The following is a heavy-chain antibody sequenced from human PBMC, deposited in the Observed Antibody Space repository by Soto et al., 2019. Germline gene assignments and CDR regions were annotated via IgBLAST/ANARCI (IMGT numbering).Heavy chain of an antibody. CDR3: ARAVGTYYDFWSGYYMTPLYFDY. V-gene: IGHV3-53*01. CDR2: IYSGGST. D-gene: IGHD3-3*01. CDR1: GFTVSSNY. J-gene: IGHJ4*02. Sequence: PGGSLRLSCAASGFTVSSNYMSWVRQAPGKGLEWVSVIYSGGSTYYADSVKGRFTISRDNSKNTLYLQMNSLRAEDTAVYYCARAVGTYYDFWSGYYMTPLYFDYWGQGTLVTVSS.